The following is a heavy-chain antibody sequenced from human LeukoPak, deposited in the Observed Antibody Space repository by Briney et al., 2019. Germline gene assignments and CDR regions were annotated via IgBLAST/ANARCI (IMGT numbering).Heavy chain of an antibody. V-gene: IGHV4-39*01. Sequence: SETLSLTCTVSGGSISSSSNYWGWIRQPPGKGLEWIGSIYYSGSTYYNPSLKSRVTISVDTSKNQFSLKLSSVTAADTAVYYCARARRGYSYVFDYWGQGTLVTVSS. J-gene: IGHJ4*02. CDR2: IYYSGST. D-gene: IGHD5-18*01. CDR1: GGSISSSSNY. CDR3: ARARRGYSYVFDY.